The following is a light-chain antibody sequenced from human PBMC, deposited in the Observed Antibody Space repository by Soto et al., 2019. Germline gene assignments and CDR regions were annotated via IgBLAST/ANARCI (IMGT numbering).Light chain of an antibody. Sequence: AIRMTQSPSSLSPSTGDSGTVTCRVSQGISSYLAWYQQKPGKAPKLLIYAASTLQSGVPSRFSGSGSGTEFNLTISSLQSEDFAVYYCQQYNNWPPRTFGQGTKVDIK. CDR2: AAS. J-gene: IGKJ1*01. CDR3: QQYNNWPPRT. V-gene: IGKV1-8*01. CDR1: QGISSY.